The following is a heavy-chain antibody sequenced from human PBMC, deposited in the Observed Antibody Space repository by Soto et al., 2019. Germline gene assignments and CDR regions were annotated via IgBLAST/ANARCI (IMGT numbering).Heavy chain of an antibody. CDR2: ILVDGRT. CDR3: AKATATGGGAFDI. J-gene: IGHJ3*02. D-gene: IGHD2-8*02. CDR1: GFICSSYD. V-gene: IGHV3-23*01. Sequence: SLRLSCAASGFICSSYDMSWVRQAPGKWLEWVSTILVDGRTFYVDSVKGRFTISRDSSQNTVYLQMNSLTAGDTALYYCAKATATGGGAFDICGQGTMVTVSS.